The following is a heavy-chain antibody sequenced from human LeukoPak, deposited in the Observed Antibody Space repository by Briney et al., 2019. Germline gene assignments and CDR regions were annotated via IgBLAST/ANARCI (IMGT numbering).Heavy chain of an antibody. CDR3: ARVVAAIYYYGMDV. CDR1: GFTFSSYA. CDR2: ISYDGSNK. J-gene: IGHJ6*02. V-gene: IGHV3-30-3*01. D-gene: IGHD2-21*02. Sequence: PGGSLRLSCAASGFTFSSYAMHWVRQAPGKGLEWVAVISYDGSNKYYADSVKGRFTISRDNSKNTLYLQMYSLRAEDTAVYYCARVVAAIYYYGMDVWGQGTTVTVSS.